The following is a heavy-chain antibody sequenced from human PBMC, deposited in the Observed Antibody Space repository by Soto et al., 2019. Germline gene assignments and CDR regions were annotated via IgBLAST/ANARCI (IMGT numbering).Heavy chain of an antibody. CDR2: IDPSDSYI. CDR1: GYSFTKYW. J-gene: IGHJ6*02. V-gene: IGHV5-10-1*01. Sequence: GESLKISCKGSGYSFTKYWISWVSKMPGKGLEWMGRIDPSDSYINYSPSFQGHVTISADKSINTAYLQWSSLRASDTAIYYCARHYICRGGDCYYYGMDVWGQGTTVTVSS. D-gene: IGHD3-16*01. CDR3: ARHYICRGGDCYYYGMDV.